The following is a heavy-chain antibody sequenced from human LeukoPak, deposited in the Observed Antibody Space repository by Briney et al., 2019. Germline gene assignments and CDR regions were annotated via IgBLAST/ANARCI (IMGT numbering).Heavy chain of an antibody. J-gene: IGHJ4*02. D-gene: IGHD6-13*01. CDR3: ARHLEYISSWKGYYFDY. CDR2: IYYSGST. Sequence: SETLSLTCTVSGGSISSNSHFWDWIRQSPGKGLEWIGTIYYSGSTYYSPSLKSRVTISVDTSKNQFSLKLSSVTAADTAAYYCARHLEYISSWKGYYFDYWGQGTLVTVSS. V-gene: IGHV4-39*01. CDR1: GGSISSNSHF.